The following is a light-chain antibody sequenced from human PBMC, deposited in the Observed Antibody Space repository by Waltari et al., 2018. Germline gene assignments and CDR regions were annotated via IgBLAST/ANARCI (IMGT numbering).Light chain of an antibody. CDR1: QTVRTTY. V-gene: IGKV3-20*01. CDR3: QQYDISPLT. Sequence: EIVLTQSPGTLSLSPGERATLSCRASQTVRTTYLAWYQQKPGQAPTRLIYGASSRATGIPDRFSGSGSGTDFSLNISSLEPEDFAVYYCQQYDISPLTFGGGTKVEIK. J-gene: IGKJ4*01. CDR2: GAS.